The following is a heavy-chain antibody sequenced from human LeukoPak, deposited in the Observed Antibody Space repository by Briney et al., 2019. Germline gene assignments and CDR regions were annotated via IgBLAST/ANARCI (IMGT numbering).Heavy chain of an antibody. V-gene: IGHV3-49*04. Sequence: SLRRSATGYAFTCCDYAMSWVGQAPGNGVEWVGNIRGKAYGGETEYAASVNGRFTISTDDSKRITYLQMHSLKIEDTAVYYCTRVTLDYWGQGTRVTVSS. CDR1: AFTCCDYA. J-gene: IGHJ4*02. CDR2: IRGKAYGGET. CDR3: TRVTLDY.